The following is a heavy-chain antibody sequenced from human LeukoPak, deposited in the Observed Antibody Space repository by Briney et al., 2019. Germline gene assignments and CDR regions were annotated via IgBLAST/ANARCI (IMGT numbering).Heavy chain of an antibody. CDR2: INAGNGNT. J-gene: IGHJ5*02. Sequence: ASVKVSCKASGYTFTSYGISWVRQAPGQRLEWMGWINAGNGNTKYSQKFQGRVTITRDTSASTAYMELSSLRSEDTAVYYCARMEVGYSSGWYNWFDPWGQGTLVTVSS. V-gene: IGHV1-3*01. CDR3: ARMEVGYSSGWYNWFDP. CDR1: GYTFTSYG. D-gene: IGHD6-19*01.